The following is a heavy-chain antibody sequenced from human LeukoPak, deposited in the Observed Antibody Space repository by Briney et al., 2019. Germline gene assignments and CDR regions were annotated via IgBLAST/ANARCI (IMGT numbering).Heavy chain of an antibody. CDR1: GGSFSGYY. CDR3: ARGGPIAMAGTSPRPLYYFDY. V-gene: IGHV4-34*01. D-gene: IGHD6-19*01. CDR2: INHSGST. J-gene: IGHJ4*02. Sequence: SETLSLTCAVYGGSFSGYYWSWIRQPPGKGLEWIGEINHSGSTNYNPSLKSRVTISVDTSKNQFSLKLSSVTAADTAVYYCARGGPIAMAGTSPRPLYYFDYWGQGTLVTVSS.